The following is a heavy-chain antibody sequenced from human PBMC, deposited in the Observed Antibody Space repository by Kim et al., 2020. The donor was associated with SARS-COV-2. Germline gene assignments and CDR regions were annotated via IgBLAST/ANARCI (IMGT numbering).Heavy chain of an antibody. Sequence: GGSLRLFCAASGFTFSSYWMSWVRQAPGKGLEWVANIKQDGSEKYYVDSVKGRFTISRDNAKNSLYLQMNSLRAEDTAVYYCARDGPVGVVITWYFDLWGRGTLVTVSS. V-gene: IGHV3-7*01. D-gene: IGHD3-3*01. CDR3: ARDGPVGVVITWYFDL. J-gene: IGHJ2*01. CDR2: IKQDGSEK. CDR1: GFTFSSYW.